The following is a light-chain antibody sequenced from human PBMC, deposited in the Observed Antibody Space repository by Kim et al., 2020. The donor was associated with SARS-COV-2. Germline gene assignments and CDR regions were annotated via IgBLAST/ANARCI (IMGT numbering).Light chain of an antibody. J-gene: IGKJ2*01. V-gene: IGKV3-15*01. CDR3: QQYNNWPPRST. CDR1: QSVSSN. CDR2: GAS. Sequence: PGERAPPSCRASQSVSSNLAWYQQKPGQAPRLLIYGASTRATGIPARFSGSGSGTEFTLTISSLQSEDFALYYCQQYNNWPPRSTFGQGTKLEI.